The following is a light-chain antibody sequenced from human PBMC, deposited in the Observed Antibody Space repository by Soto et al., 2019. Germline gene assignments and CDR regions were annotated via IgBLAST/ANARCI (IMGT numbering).Light chain of an antibody. CDR1: QSVSGN. CDR3: QQYNNWPPT. CDR2: GAS. Sequence: EIVRTQSPATLSVSPGERATLSCRASQSVSGNLAWYQQKPGQAPRFLIYGASTRATGIPARFSGSGSGTEFTLTISSLQSEDSAVYYCQQYNNWPPTCRQGTKVEIK. J-gene: IGKJ1*01. V-gene: IGKV3D-15*01.